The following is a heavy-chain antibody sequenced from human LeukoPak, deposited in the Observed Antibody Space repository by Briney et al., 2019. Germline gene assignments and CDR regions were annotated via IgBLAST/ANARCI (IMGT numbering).Heavy chain of an antibody. Sequence: PSETLSLTCTVSGGSISSYYWSWIRQPPGKGLEWIGFIFYSGTTNYNPSLKSRVTISVDTSKNQFSLKLSSVTAADTAVYYCARATSGSYGGYFDYWGQGTPVTVSS. CDR3: ARATSGSYGGYFDY. CDR2: IFYSGTT. D-gene: IGHD1-26*01. CDR1: GGSISSYY. V-gene: IGHV4-59*01. J-gene: IGHJ4*02.